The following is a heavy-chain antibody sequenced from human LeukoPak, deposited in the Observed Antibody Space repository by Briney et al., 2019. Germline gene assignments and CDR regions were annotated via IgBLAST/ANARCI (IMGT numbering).Heavy chain of an antibody. CDR1: GGSISSSSCY. Sequence: SETLSLTCTVSGGSISSSSCYWGWIRQPPGKGLEWIGSIYYSGSTYYNPSLKSRVTISVDTSKNQFSLKLSSVTAADTAVYYCARVSYKEGVPYYYDSSGYYYFDYWGQGTLVTVSS. D-gene: IGHD3-22*01. J-gene: IGHJ4*02. CDR2: IYYSGST. CDR3: ARVSYKEGVPYYYDSSGYYYFDY. V-gene: IGHV4-39*07.